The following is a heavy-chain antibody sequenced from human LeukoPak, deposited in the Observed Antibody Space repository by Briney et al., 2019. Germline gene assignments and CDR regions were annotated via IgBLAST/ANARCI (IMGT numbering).Heavy chain of an antibody. D-gene: IGHD3-9*01. CDR2: ISAYNGNT. J-gene: IGHJ4*02. V-gene: IGHV1-18*01. CDR3: ARDYDILTGYYTY. Sequence: GASVKVSCKTSGYSFTTSGISWVRQAPGQGLEWMGWISAYNGNTDYAQKLQGRVTMTTDTSTSTAYMELRSLRSDDTAVYYCARDYDILTGYYTYWGQGTLVTVSS. CDR1: GYSFTTSG.